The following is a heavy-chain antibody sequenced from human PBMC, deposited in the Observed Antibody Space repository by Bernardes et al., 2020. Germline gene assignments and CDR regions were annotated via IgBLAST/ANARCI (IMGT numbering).Heavy chain of an antibody. CDR1: GFTFSNYW. V-gene: IGHV3-7*01. Sequence: GGSLRLSCAASGFTFSNYWINWVRQAPGKGLEWVANIKEDGSEKYYVDSVKGRFTISRDNAKNLLYLQMNSLRAEDTAVYYCSRERMGGTCHFCYYGMEVWGQGTTVTVSS. CDR2: IKEDGSEK. J-gene: IGHJ6*02. D-gene: IGHD2-15*01. CDR3: SRERMGGTCHFCYYGMEV.